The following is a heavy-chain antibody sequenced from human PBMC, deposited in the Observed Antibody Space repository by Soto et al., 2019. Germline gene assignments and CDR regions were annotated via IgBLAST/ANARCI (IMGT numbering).Heavy chain of an antibody. D-gene: IGHD2-2*01. Sequence: QVQLVESGGGVVQPGRSLRIYCAASGFTFSTYAMHWVRQAPGKGLEWVAVISYDGSNKYYADSVKGRFTISRDNSKNTLYLQMNSLRAEDTAVYYCARERDVLFVPAAPYFDSWGQGTLVTVSS. V-gene: IGHV3-30-3*01. J-gene: IGHJ4*02. CDR2: ISYDGSNK. CDR3: ARERDVLFVPAAPYFDS. CDR1: GFTFSTYA.